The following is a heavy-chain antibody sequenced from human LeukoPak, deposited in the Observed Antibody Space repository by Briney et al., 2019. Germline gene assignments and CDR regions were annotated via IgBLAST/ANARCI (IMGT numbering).Heavy chain of an antibody. CDR2: ISSGTSYI. Sequence: GGSLRPSCAASGFLFSIYSMNWVRQAPGKGPEWVSSISSGTSYIHYADSVKGRFTISRDNSKNTLYLQMNSLRAEDTAVYYCARKPHCSGGSCDRAWGQGTLVTVSS. J-gene: IGHJ5*02. V-gene: IGHV3-21*01. CDR3: ARKPHCSGGSCDRA. CDR1: GFLFSIYS. D-gene: IGHD2-15*01.